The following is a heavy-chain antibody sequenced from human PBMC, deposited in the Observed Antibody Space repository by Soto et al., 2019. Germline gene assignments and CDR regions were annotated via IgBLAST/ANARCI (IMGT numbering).Heavy chain of an antibody. Sequence: SVKVSCKAFGYTFTSYGINWVRQAPGQGLEWMGWIIPIFGTANYAQKFQGRVTITADESTSTAYMELSSLRSEDTAVYYCAGGGSSPRSGMDVWGQGTTVTVSS. CDR1: GYTFTSYG. CDR3: AGGGSSPRSGMDV. J-gene: IGHJ6*02. D-gene: IGHD2-15*01. CDR2: IIPIFGTA. V-gene: IGHV1-69*13.